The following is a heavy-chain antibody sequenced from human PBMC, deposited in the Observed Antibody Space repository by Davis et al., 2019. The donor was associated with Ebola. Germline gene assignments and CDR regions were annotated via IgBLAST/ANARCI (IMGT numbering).Heavy chain of an antibody. CDR3: ARVGNYGGDFIQFDY. Sequence: GGSLRLSCAASGFTVSSNYLSWVRQAPGKGLEWVSVIYNGGRTFYADSVKGRFTIARDNAKDTLYLQMNSLRVEDTAVYYCARVGNYGGDFIQFDYWGQGTLVTVSS. D-gene: IGHD4-23*01. V-gene: IGHV3-53*01. CDR1: GFTVSSNY. J-gene: IGHJ4*02. CDR2: IYNGGRT.